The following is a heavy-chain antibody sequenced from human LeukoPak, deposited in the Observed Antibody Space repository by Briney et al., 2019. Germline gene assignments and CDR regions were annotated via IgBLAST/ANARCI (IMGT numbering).Heavy chain of an antibody. J-gene: IGHJ4*02. CDR1: GYSISSGYY. V-gene: IGHV4-38-2*02. Sequence: SETLSLTCTVSGYSISSGYYWGWIRQPPGKGLEWIGTIHHSGSTNYNPSLKSRVTIAVGTSKNQFSLKLSSVTAADTAVYFCARQIGYSYGYFDYWGQGTLVTVSS. CDR2: IHHSGST. CDR3: ARQIGYSYGYFDY. D-gene: IGHD5-18*01.